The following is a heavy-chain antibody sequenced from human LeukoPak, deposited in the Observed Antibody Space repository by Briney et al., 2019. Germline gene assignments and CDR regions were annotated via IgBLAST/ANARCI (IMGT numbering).Heavy chain of an antibody. D-gene: IGHD3-3*01. CDR3: ARGYYDFWSGYSPADY. Sequence: PGGSLRLSCAASGFTVSSNYISWVRQAPGKGLEWVSVIYSGGSTYYADSVKGRFTISRDNSKNTLYLQMNSLRAEDTAVYYCARGYYDFWSGYSPADYWGQGTLVTVSS. CDR1: GFTVSSNY. CDR2: IYSGGST. J-gene: IGHJ4*02. V-gene: IGHV3-53*01.